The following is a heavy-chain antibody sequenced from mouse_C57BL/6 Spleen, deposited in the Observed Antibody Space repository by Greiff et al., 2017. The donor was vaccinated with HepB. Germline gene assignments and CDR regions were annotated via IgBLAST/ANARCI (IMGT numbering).Heavy chain of an antibody. Sequence: QVQLKQSGTELVKPGASVKLSCKASGYTFTSYWMHWVKQRPGQGLEWIGNINTSNGGTNYNEKFKSKATLTVDKSSSTAYMQLSSLTSEDTAVYYCARSDGSGWWFAYWGQGTLVTVAA. V-gene: IGHV1-53*01. CDR1: GYTFTSYW. CDR2: INTSNGGT. D-gene: IGHD3-2*02. J-gene: IGHJ3*01. CDR3: ARSDGSGWWFAY.